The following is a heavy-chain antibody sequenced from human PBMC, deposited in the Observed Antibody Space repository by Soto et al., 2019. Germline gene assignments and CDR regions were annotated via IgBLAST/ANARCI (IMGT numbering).Heavy chain of an antibody. V-gene: IGHV5-10-1*01. J-gene: IGHJ5*02. D-gene: IGHD2-8*02. CDR1: GYSFTTFW. CDR3: ARIYCTSAACDSWLDP. Sequence: GESLKISCTGFGYSFTTFWISWVRQVPGKGLEWMGTVDPRDSYTNYSPTFQGHVTISADKSIATAYLHWGSLQASDTAMYFCARIYCTSAACDSWLDPWGQGTLLTVSS. CDR2: VDPRDSYT.